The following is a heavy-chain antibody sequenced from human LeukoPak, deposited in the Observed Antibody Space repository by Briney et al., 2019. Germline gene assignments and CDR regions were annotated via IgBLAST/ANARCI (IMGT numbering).Heavy chain of an antibody. CDR3: AREEELERLGY. Sequence: ASVKVSCKASGYIFTSSYMHWVRQAPGQGLEWMGIINPSGGTTIYAQKFQGRVTMTRNTSISTAYMELSSLRSEDTAVYYCAREEELERLGYWGQGTLVTVSS. D-gene: IGHD1-1*01. CDR1: GYIFTSSY. CDR2: INPSGGTT. V-gene: IGHV1-46*01. J-gene: IGHJ4*01.